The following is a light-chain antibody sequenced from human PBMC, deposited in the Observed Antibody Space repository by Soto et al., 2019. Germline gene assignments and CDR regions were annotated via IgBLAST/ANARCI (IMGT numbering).Light chain of an antibody. CDR1: SSDVGGYNY. CDR3: SSYTSSSTLVV. CDR2: DVS. Sequence: QSVLTQPASVSGSPGLSITISCTGTSSDVGGYNYVSWYQQHPGKAPKLMIYDVSNRPSGVSNRFSGSKSGNTASLTISGLQAEDEADYYCSSYTSSSTLVVFGGGTNLTVL. V-gene: IGLV2-14*01. J-gene: IGLJ2*01.